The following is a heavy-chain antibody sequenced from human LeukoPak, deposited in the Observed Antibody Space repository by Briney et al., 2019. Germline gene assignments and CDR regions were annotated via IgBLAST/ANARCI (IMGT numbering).Heavy chain of an antibody. CDR2: IYYSGST. CDR1: GGSISSYY. D-gene: IGHD5-12*01. J-gene: IGHJ4*02. V-gene: IGHV4-59*01. CDR3: ARTDIVATSLDY. Sequence: PSETLSLTCTASGGSISSYYWSWIRQPPGKGLEWIGYIYYSGSTNYNPSLKSRVTISVDTSKNQFSLKLSSVTAADTAVYYCARTDIVATSLDYWGQGTLVTVSS.